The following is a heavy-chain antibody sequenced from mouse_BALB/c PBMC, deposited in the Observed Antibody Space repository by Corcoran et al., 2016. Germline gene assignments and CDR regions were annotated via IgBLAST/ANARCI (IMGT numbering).Heavy chain of an antibody. CDR3: ARRHYGSSYGAMDY. CDR1: GYTFTEYT. V-gene: IGHV1-18*01. CDR2: INPNNGGT. D-gene: IGHD1-1*01. Sequence: EVQLQQSGPELVKPGASVKISCKTSGYTFTEYTMHWVKQSHGKSLDWIGGINPNNGGTSYNQKFKGKATLTVDKSSSTAYMELRSLTSEDSAVYYCARRHYGSSYGAMDYWGQGTSVTVSS. J-gene: IGHJ4*01.